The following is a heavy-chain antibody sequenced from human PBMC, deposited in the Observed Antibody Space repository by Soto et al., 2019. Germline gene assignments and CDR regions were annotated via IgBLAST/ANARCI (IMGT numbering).Heavy chain of an antibody. J-gene: IGHJ3*02. CDR2: ISYDGSNK. CDR1: GFTFSSYA. CDR3: ARVGVATILGAFDI. D-gene: IGHD5-12*01. Sequence: QVQLVESGGGVVQPGRSLRLSCAASGFTFSSYAMHWVRQAPGKGLEWVAVISYDGSNKYYADSVKGRFTISRDNSKNTLDLQMNSLRAEDTAVYYCARVGVATILGAFDIWGQGTMVTVSS. V-gene: IGHV3-30-3*01.